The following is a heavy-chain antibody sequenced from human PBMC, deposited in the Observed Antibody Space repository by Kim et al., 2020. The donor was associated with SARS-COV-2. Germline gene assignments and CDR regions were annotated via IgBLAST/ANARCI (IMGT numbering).Heavy chain of an antibody. Sequence: GGSLRLSCAASGFTFSSYGMHWVRQAPGKGLEWVAVISYDGSNKYYADSVKGRFTISRDNSKNTLYLQMNSLRAEDTAVYYCAKDQSRRIAVAGTTHPDYWGQGTLVTVSS. CDR1: GFTFSSYG. D-gene: IGHD6-19*01. CDR2: ISYDGSNK. V-gene: IGHV3-30*18. CDR3: AKDQSRRIAVAGTTHPDY. J-gene: IGHJ4*02.